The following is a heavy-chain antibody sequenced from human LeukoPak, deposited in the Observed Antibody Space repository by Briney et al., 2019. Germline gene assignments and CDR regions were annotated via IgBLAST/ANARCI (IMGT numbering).Heavy chain of an antibody. Sequence: GASVKVSCKASGYTFTGYYMHWVRQAPGQGLEWMGLINPNSGGTNYAQKFQGRVTMTRDTSISTAYMELSRLRSDDTAVYYCARDFLTAAAGTPLDYWGQGTLVTVSS. V-gene: IGHV1-2*02. CDR2: INPNSGGT. D-gene: IGHD6-13*01. CDR1: GYTFTGYY. CDR3: ARDFLTAAAGTPLDY. J-gene: IGHJ4*02.